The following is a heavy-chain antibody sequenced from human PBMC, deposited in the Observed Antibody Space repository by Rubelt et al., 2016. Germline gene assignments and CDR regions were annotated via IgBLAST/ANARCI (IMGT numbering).Heavy chain of an antibody. V-gene: IGHV4-39*01. J-gene: IGHJ6*02. CDR1: GASISSNTYY. CDR3: ARMAGNYYGMDG. CDR2: ISYTETT. Sequence: QLQLQESGPGLVKPSETLSLICTVSGASISSNTYYWGWIRQPPGKGLEWIGTISYTETTYYNASLKGRVTITIDTSKNQFSLTLNSGTAADTAGYYCARMAGNYYGMDGRGQGTTVTVSS. D-gene: IGHD5-24*01.